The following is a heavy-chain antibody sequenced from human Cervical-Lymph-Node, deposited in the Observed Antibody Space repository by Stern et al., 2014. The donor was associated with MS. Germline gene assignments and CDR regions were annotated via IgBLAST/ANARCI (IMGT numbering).Heavy chain of an antibody. Sequence: EAQLLESGGGLVKPGGSLRLSCAASGFTFSSYSMNWVRQAPGKGLEWVSSIRSTSIHIYYADSVKGRFTSSRDNAKNSLYLQMNSLRAEDTAVYYCARDAKTYYYGSGSHNDYWGQGTLVTVSS. V-gene: IGHV3-21*01. CDR3: ARDAKTYYYGSGSHNDY. J-gene: IGHJ4*02. CDR1: GFTFSSYS. D-gene: IGHD3-10*01. CDR2: IRSTSIHI.